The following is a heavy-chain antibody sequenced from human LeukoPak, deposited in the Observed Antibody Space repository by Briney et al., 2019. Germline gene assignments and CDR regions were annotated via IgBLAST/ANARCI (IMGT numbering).Heavy chain of an antibody. CDR3: ARAKGIFDPFDY. J-gene: IGHJ4*02. D-gene: IGHD3-3*01. Sequence: PGGSLRLSCAASGFTFSSYGMHWVRQAPGKGLVWVSRINTDGSSTSYADSVKGRFTISRDNAKNTLYLQMSSLRAEDTAVYYCARAKGIFDPFDYWGQGTLVTVSS. V-gene: IGHV3-74*01. CDR2: INTDGSST. CDR1: GFTFSSYG.